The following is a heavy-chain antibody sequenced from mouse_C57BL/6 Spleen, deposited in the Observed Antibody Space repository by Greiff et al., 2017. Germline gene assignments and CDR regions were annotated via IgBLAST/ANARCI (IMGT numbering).Heavy chain of an antibody. D-gene: IGHD2-10*02. CDR1: GYTFTSYW. J-gene: IGHJ2*01. CDR2: INPSNGGT. Sequence: QVQLQQSGTELVKPGASVKLSCKASGYTFTSYWMHWVKQRPGQGLEWIGNINPSNGGTNYNEKFKSKATLTVDKSSSTAYMQLSSLTSEDSAVYYCARWGYGNYYFDYWGQGTTLTVSS. CDR3: ARWGYGNYYFDY. V-gene: IGHV1-53*01.